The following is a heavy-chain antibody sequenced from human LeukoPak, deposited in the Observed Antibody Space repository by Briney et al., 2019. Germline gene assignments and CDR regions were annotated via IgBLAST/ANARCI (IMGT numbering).Heavy chain of an antibody. CDR2: INHGGSN. D-gene: IGHD5-12*01. CDR1: GGSFSGYY. CDR3: ARARWLRFTSCFDY. Sequence: SETLSLTCAVYGGSFSGYYWSWIRQPPGKGLEWIGEINHGGSNNYNTSPKRRVTISVDTSKNQSSLKLSSLTAADTAVYYCARARWLRFTSCFDYWGQGTLVTVTS. V-gene: IGHV4-34*01. J-gene: IGHJ4*02.